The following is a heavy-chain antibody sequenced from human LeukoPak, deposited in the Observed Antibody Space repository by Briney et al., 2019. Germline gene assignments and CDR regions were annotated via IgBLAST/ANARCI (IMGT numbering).Heavy chain of an antibody. V-gene: IGHV3-23*01. CDR2: ISGNGVST. CDR1: GLTFSSYA. D-gene: IGHD1-26*01. J-gene: IGHJ4*02. CDR3: AWELPPFDY. Sequence: PGGSLRLSCAASGLTFSSYAMSWVRQAPGSGLEWVSTISGNGVSTHYADSVKGRFTISRDNSKNMLYLQMNSLRAEDTAVYYCAWELPPFDYWGQGTLVTVSS.